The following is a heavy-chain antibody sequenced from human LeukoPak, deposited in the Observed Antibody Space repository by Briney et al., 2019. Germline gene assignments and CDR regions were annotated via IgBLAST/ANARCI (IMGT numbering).Heavy chain of an antibody. CDR3: ARRAPYDYVWGSAAAFDI. D-gene: IGHD3-16*01. J-gene: IGHJ3*02. CDR1: GYTFTSYA. CDR2: INAANGNT. V-gene: IGHV1-3*01. Sequence: ASVKVSCKASGYTFTSYAMHWVRQAPGQRLGWMGGINAANGNTKYSQKFQGRVTITRDTSASTAYMELSSLRSEDTAVYYCARRAPYDYVWGSAAAFDIWGQGTMVTVSS.